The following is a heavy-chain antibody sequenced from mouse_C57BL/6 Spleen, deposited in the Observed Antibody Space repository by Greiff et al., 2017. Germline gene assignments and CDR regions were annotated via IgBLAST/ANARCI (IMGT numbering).Heavy chain of an antibody. CDR3: AIETTVVIDY. CDR2: ISYDGSN. CDR1: GYYITSGYY. Sequence: EVQLVESGPGLVKPSQSLSLTCSVTGYYITSGYYWNWIRQFPGNKLEWMGYISYDGSNKYNPSLKNRISIPRDTSKNQFFLKLNSMTTEDTATYYCAIETTVVIDYWGQGTTLTVSS. V-gene: IGHV3-6*01. D-gene: IGHD1-1*01. J-gene: IGHJ2*01.